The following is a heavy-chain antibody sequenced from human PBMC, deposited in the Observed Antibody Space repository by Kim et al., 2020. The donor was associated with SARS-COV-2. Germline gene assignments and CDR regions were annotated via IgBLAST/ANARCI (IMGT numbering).Heavy chain of an antibody. D-gene: IGHD2-15*01. CDR1: GFTFSSYG. V-gene: IGHV3-30*18. J-gene: IGHJ4*02. CDR3: AKVRGGNPEFDY. CDR2: ISYDGSNK. Sequence: GGSLRLSCAASGFTFSSYGMHWVRQAPGKGLEWVAVISYDGSNKYYADSVKGRFTISRDNSKNTLYLQMNSLRAEDTAVYYCAKVRGGNPEFDYWGQGTLVTVSS.